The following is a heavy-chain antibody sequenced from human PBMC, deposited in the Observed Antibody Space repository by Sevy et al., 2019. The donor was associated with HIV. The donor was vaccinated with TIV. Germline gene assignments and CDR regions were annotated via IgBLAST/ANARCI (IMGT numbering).Heavy chain of an antibody. CDR1: GGSISRTDSL. Sequence: SETLSLTCTVSGGSISRTDSLWAWIRQPPGKGLEWIGYIYHTGSDYYNPSLKSRVTISVDKSKNQFSLRLNSVTAADPAVYYCARAPSPSSYGDYVDYWGQGTLVTVSS. CDR2: IYHTGSD. V-gene: IGHV4-30-4*08. J-gene: IGHJ4*02. CDR3: ARAPSPSSYGDYVDY. D-gene: IGHD4-17*01.